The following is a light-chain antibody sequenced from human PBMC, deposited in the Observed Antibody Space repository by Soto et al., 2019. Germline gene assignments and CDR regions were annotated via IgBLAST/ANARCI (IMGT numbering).Light chain of an antibody. CDR2: LNSDGSH. J-gene: IGLJ2*01. V-gene: IGLV4-69*01. CDR3: QTWGTGILV. Sequence: QPVLTQSPSASASLGASVKRTCTLSSGHSSYAIAWHQQQPEKGPRFLMKLNSDGSHNKGDGIPDRFSGSSSGAERHLTISSLQSEDEADYYCQTWGTGILVFGGGTKVTVL. CDR1: SGHSSYA.